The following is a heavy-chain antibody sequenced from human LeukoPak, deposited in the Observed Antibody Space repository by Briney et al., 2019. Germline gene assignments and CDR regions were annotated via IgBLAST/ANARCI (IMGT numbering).Heavy chain of an antibody. D-gene: IGHD3-10*01. Sequence: GGSLRLCCAASGFTFSSYIMNWVRQAPGKGLEWVSSISSSSSYIYYADSVKGRFTISRDNAKNSLYLQMKSLGAEDTAVYYCARDGDYYGSGSYFSFDYWGQGTLVTVSS. CDR1: GFTFSSYI. V-gene: IGHV3-21*01. CDR3: ARDGDYYGSGSYFSFDY. J-gene: IGHJ4*02. CDR2: ISSSSSYI.